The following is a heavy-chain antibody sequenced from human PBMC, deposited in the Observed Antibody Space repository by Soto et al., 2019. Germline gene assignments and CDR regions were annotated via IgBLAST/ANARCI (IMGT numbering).Heavy chain of an antibody. Sequence: PGGSLRLSCAASGFTFSAYSMSWLRQAPGKGLDWVSTISTTYKINYTDSVNGRFTISRDNAQNSLYLEMNSLRVEDTAVYYCARDGSGWSRSPWGQGTLVTVSS. V-gene: IGHV3-21*01. CDR3: ARDGSGWSRSP. CDR2: ISTTYKI. J-gene: IGHJ5*02. D-gene: IGHD6-19*01. CDR1: GFTFSAYS.